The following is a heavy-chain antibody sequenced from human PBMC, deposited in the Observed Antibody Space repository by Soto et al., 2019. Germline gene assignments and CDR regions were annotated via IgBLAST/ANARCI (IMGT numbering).Heavy chain of an antibody. CDR2: IYYSGST. Sequence: QVQLQESGPGLVKPSQTLSLTCTVSGGSISSGGYYWSWIRQHPGKGLEWIGYIYYSGSTYYNPSLKSRVTISVATSXXQXSXXLSSVTAADTAVYYCARASYYYDSSGTAAFDAFDIWGQGTMVTVSS. V-gene: IGHV4-31*03. J-gene: IGHJ3*02. D-gene: IGHD3-22*01. CDR1: GGSISSGGYY. CDR3: ARASYYYDSSGTAAFDAFDI.